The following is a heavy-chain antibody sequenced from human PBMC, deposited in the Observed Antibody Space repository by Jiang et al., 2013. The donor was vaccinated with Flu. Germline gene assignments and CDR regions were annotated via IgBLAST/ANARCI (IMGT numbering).Heavy chain of an antibody. CDR2: IYPGDSDT. Sequence: GAEVKKPGESLKISCKGSGYSFTSYWIGWVRQMPGKGLEWMGIIYPGDSDTRYSPSFQGQVTISADKSISTAYLQWSSLKASDTAMYYCARLPITMVRGVIGGYYGMDVWGQGTTVTVSS. V-gene: IGHV5-51*01. D-gene: IGHD3-10*01. J-gene: IGHJ6*02. CDR3: ARLPITMVRGVIGGYYGMDV. CDR1: GYSFTSYW.